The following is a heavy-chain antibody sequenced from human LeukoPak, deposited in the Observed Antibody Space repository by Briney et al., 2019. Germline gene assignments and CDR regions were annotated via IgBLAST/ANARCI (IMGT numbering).Heavy chain of an antibody. V-gene: IGHV4-4*02. J-gene: IGHJ5*02. Sequence: SETLSLTCAVSGGPISTSHWWSWVRQPPGKGLEWIGEIYHSGSTNYNPSLKSRVTISVDQSKNQFSLKLTSVTAADTAVYYCARKVDYYRSGRGWLDPWGQGTLVAVSS. D-gene: IGHD3-10*01. CDR3: ARKVDYYRSGRGWLDP. CDR1: GGPISTSHW. CDR2: IYHSGST.